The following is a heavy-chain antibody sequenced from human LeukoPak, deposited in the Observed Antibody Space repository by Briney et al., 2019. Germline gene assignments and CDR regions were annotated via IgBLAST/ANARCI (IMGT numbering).Heavy chain of an antibody. CDR1: GFTFSSYA. CDR2: ISYDGSNK. J-gene: IGHJ4*02. V-gene: IGHV3-30*01. CDR3: ARDEYSSSSLPDY. D-gene: IGHD6-6*01. Sequence: PGGSLRLSCAASGFTFSSYAMHWVRQAPGKGLEWVAVISYDGSNKYYADSVKGRFTISRDNSKNTLYLQMDSLRAEDTAVYYCARDEYSSSSLPDYWGQGTLVTVPS.